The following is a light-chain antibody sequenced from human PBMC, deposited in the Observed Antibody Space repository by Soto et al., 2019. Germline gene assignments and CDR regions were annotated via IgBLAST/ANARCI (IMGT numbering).Light chain of an antibody. V-gene: IGLV2-8*01. CDR3: SSYAGSNNFVV. Sequence: QSALTQPPSASGSPGQSVTISCTGSSNDVGGYNYVSWYQQHPGKAPKLMIYEVNKRPSGVPDRFSGSKSGNTASLTVSGLQADDEADYYCSSYAGSNNFVVFGGGTKLTVL. CDR1: SNDVGGYNY. J-gene: IGLJ2*01. CDR2: EVN.